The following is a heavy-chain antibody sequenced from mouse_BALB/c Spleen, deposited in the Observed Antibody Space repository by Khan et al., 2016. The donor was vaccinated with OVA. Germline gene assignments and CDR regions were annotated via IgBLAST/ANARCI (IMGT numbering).Heavy chain of an antibody. D-gene: IGHD3-2*01. CDR1: GYTFTSYY. CDR3: TRSDSSGYGGFAY. Sequence: QVQLKESGAELVKPGASVKLSCKASGYTFTSYYMYWVKQRPGQGLEWIGEINPSNGGTNFNEKFKSKATLTVDKSSSTAYMQHSSLTSADSAVYYCTRSDSSGYGGFAYWGQGTLVTVSA. V-gene: IGHV1S81*02. CDR2: INPSNGGT. J-gene: IGHJ3*01.